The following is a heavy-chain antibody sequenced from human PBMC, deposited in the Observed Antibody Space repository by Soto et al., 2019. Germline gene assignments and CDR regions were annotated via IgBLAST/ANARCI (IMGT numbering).Heavy chain of an antibody. Sequence: WWSLRLSCLGSVFSFSDYSMNWVRQAPGKGLQWVSYISSSSDKTYYADSVKGRFTVSRDNAKNALFLQMNSLRDDDTATYFCARLPKGSLVTAWGQGTRVTVSS. D-gene: IGHD2-21*02. CDR2: ISSSSDKT. CDR1: VFSFSDYS. V-gene: IGHV3-48*02. J-gene: IGHJ4*02. CDR3: ARLPKGSLVTA.